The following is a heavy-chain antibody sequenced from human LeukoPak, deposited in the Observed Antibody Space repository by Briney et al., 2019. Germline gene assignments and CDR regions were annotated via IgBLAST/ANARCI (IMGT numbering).Heavy chain of an antibody. Sequence: GGSLRLSCAASGFTFSSYGMHWVRQAPGKGLEWVAVISYDGSNKYYADSVKGRFTISRDNSKNTLYLQMNSLRAEDTAVYYCASGMVRGVNYWGQGTLVTVSS. D-gene: IGHD3-10*01. CDR3: ASGMVRGVNY. V-gene: IGHV3-30*12. CDR2: ISYDGSNK. J-gene: IGHJ4*02. CDR1: GFTFSSYG.